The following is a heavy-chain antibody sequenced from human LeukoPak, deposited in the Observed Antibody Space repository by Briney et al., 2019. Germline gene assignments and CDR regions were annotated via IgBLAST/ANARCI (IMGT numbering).Heavy chain of an antibody. Sequence: ASVKVSCKASGYTFTGYYIHWVRQAPGQGPEWTGYINPNTGGTKYAQKFQDRVTMTRDTSISTAYMELSRLRSDDTAVYYCARVRDGNTVDFDYWGQGTLVTVSS. V-gene: IGHV1-2*02. CDR1: GYTFTGYY. CDR2: INPNTGGT. CDR3: ARVRDGNTVDFDY. D-gene: IGHD5-24*01. J-gene: IGHJ4*02.